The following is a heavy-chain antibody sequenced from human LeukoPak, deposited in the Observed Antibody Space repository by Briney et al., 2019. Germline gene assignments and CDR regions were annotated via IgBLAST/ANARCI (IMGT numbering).Heavy chain of an antibody. J-gene: IGHJ6*02. Sequence: PGGSLRLSCAASGFTFSSYAMHWVRQAPGKGLEWVAVISYDGSNKYYADSVKGRFTISRDNSKNTLYLQMNSLRAEDTAVYYCARATYGSNYGMDVWGQGTTVTVSS. V-gene: IGHV3-30*04. CDR2: ISYDGSNK. D-gene: IGHD3-10*01. CDR1: GFTFSSYA. CDR3: ARATYGSNYGMDV.